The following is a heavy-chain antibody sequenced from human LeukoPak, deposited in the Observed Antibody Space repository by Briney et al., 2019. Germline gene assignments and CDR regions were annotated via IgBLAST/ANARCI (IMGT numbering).Heavy chain of an antibody. Sequence: ASVKVSCKASGYTFTGYYMHWVRQAPGQGLEWMGWISAYNGNTNYAQKLQGRVTMTTDTSTSTAYMELRSLRSDDTAVYYCARDSPLLAYCGGDCYSAWFDPWGQGTLVTVSS. J-gene: IGHJ5*02. V-gene: IGHV1-18*04. CDR1: GYTFTGYY. D-gene: IGHD2-21*02. CDR2: ISAYNGNT. CDR3: ARDSPLLAYCGGDCYSAWFDP.